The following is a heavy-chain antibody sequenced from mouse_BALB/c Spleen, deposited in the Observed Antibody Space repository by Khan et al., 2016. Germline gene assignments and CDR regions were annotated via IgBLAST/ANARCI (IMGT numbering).Heavy chain of an antibody. V-gene: IGHV4-1*02. Sequence: EVRLLESGGGLVQPGGSLKLSYAASGFDFSRYWMSWVRQAPGKGLEWIGEINPDSSTINYTPSLKDKFIISRDNAKNTLYLQMSKVRSEDTALYYCARLHYYGYMNYWGQGTTLTVSS. CDR3: ARLHYYGYMNY. CDR1: GFDFSRYW. CDR2: INPDSSTI. J-gene: IGHJ2*01. D-gene: IGHD1-2*01.